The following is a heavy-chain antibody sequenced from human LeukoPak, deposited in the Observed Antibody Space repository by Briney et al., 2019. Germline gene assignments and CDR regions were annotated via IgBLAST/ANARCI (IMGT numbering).Heavy chain of an antibody. D-gene: IGHD2-15*01. Sequence: RSETLSLTCSVSVGSISIGDYYGNWIRQSPGKGLEWIGYIYHNGTTILNSSLRSRIAISIDTSKNQFSLKLTSVTAADTAVYYCARDGGIGNNWFDTWGQGTLVTVSS. CDR2: IYHNGTT. V-gene: IGHV4-31*03. CDR1: VGSISIGDYY. CDR3: ARDGGIGNNWFDT. J-gene: IGHJ5*02.